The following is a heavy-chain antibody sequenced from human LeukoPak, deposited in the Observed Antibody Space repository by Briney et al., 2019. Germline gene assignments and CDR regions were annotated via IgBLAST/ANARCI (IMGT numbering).Heavy chain of an antibody. J-gene: IGHJ4*02. CDR2: INPNNGGT. D-gene: IGHD4-11*01. CDR1: GYTFTGYN. Sequence: GASVKVSCKASGYTFTGYNMHWVRQAPGQGLEWMGWINPNNGGTIYAQKFRGRVTMTRDTSISTAYMELSSLRSDDTAVYYCARPLNDYTFDYWGQGTLVTVS. V-gene: IGHV1-2*02. CDR3: ARPLNDYTFDY.